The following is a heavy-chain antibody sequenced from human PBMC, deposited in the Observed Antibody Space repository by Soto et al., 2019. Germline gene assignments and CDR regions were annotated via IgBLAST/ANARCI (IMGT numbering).Heavy chain of an antibody. D-gene: IGHD6-13*01. Sequence: GGSLRLSCAASGFTFSSYGMHWVRQAPGKGLEWVAVIWYDGSNKYYADSVKGRFTISRDNSKNTLYLQMNSLRAEDTAVYYCARVGSSWYYYYYMDVWGKGTTVTVSS. CDR1: GFTFSSYG. V-gene: IGHV3-33*08. J-gene: IGHJ6*03. CDR3: ARVGSSWYYYYYMDV. CDR2: IWYDGSNK.